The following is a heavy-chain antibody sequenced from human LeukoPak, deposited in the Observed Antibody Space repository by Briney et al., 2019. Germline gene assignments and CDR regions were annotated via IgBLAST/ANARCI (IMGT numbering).Heavy chain of an antibody. CDR3: ARGPEGVSPYYFDY. CDR1: GYTFTSYD. D-gene: IGHD1-14*01. CDR2: MNPNSGNT. Sequence: GASVKVSCKASGYTFTSYDINWVRQATGQGLEWMGWMNPNSGNTGYAQKFQGRVTITRNTSISTPYMELSSLRSEDTAVYYCARGPEGVSPYYFDYWGQGTLVTVSS. V-gene: IGHV1-8*03. J-gene: IGHJ4*02.